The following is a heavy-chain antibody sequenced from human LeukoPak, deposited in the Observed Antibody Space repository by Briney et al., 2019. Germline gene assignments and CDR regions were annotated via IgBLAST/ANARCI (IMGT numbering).Heavy chain of an antibody. V-gene: IGHV1-18*01. CDR1: GYAFSTYA. CDR2: ISVHNDNT. D-gene: IGHD3-9*01. J-gene: IGHJ4*02. Sequence: ASVKVSCKTSGYAFSTYAINWVRQAPGQGLEWMGWISVHNDNTNYIQKFQGRVTMTTDTSTNTAYMELRSLRSDDTAVYFCARGGPGRYFDSLSLDYGGQGTLVTVSS. CDR3: ARGGPGRYFDSLSLDY.